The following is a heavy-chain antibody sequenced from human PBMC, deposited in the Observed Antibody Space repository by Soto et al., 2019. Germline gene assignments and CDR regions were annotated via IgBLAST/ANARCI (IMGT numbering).Heavy chain of an antibody. Sequence: ASVKVSCKASGYTFTGYYMHWVRQAPGQGLEWMGWINPNSGGTNYAQKFQGWVTMTRDTSISTAYMELSRLRSDDTAVYYCARVTDVVIAVGAFEIWGQGTMVTVSS. CDR1: GYTFTGYY. V-gene: IGHV1-2*04. CDR2: INPNSGGT. D-gene: IGHD6-19*01. J-gene: IGHJ3*02. CDR3: ARVTDVVIAVGAFEI.